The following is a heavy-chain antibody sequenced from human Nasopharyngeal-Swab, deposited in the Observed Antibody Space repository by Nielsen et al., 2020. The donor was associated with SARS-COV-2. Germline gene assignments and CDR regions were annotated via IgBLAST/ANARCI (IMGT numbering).Heavy chain of an antibody. CDR2: IYYSGST. CDR3: ARAGRERVAITKFDY. J-gene: IGHJ4*02. D-gene: IGHD3-22*01. Sequence: WIRQPPGKGLEWIGYIYYSGSTYYNPSLKSRVTISVDTSKNQFSLRLSSVTAADTAVYYCARAGRERVAITKFDYWGQGTLVTVSS. V-gene: IGHV4-30-4*01.